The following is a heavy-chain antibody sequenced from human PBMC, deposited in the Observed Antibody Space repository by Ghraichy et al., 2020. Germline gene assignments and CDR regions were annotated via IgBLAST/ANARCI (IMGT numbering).Heavy chain of an antibody. V-gene: IGHV3-23*01. CDR2: ISGSGGST. Sequence: GGSLRLSCAASGFTFSSYAMNWVRQAPGKGLEWVSAISGSGGSTYYADSVKGRFTISRNNSKNTLYLHMNSLRAEDTAVYYCAKDYDILPRASYFDYWGQGTLVTVSS. CDR1: GFTFSSYA. D-gene: IGHD3-9*01. J-gene: IGHJ4*02. CDR3: AKDYDILPRASYFDY.